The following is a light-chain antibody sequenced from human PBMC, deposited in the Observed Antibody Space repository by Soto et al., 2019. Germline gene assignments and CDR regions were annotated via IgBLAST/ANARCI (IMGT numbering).Light chain of an antibody. CDR1: SSDVGRYDY. CDR3: CSFAGSYSYV. Sequence: QSALTQPRSVSASPGQSVTISCTGTSSDVGRYDYVSWYQKHPGKAPNLIVYDVTERPSGVPDRFSGSKSGNTASLTISGLQAEDEADYSCCSFAGSYSYVFGTGTKVTVL. V-gene: IGLV2-11*01. J-gene: IGLJ1*01. CDR2: DVT.